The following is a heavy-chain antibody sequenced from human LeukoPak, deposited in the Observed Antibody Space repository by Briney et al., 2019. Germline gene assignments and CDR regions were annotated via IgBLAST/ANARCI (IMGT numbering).Heavy chain of an antibody. V-gene: IGHV4-38-2*02. D-gene: IGHD5-18*01. CDR1: TYSVSSGYY. CDR2: IYHNGNT. Sequence: SETLSLTCTVSTYSVSSGYYWGWIRQPPGKGLEWIGNIYHNGNTYYNPSLKSRVTISVDTSKKQFSLKLRTATAADTAVYYCARIEAVTRGYNHAYYFDYWGQGTLVTVSS. J-gene: IGHJ4*02. CDR3: ARIEAVTRGYNHAYYFDY.